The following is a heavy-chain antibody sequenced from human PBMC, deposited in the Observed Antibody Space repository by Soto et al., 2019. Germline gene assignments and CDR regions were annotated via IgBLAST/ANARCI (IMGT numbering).Heavy chain of an antibody. V-gene: IGHV3-53*04. CDR3: ARDLKDYYYYYMDV. CDR2: IYSGGST. Sequence: GGSLRLSCAASGFTVSSNYMSWVRQAPGKGLEWVSVIYSGGSTYYADSVKGRFTISRHNSKNTLYLQMNSLRAEDTAVYYCARDLKDYYYYYMDVWGKGTTVTVSS. J-gene: IGHJ6*03. CDR1: GFTVSSNY.